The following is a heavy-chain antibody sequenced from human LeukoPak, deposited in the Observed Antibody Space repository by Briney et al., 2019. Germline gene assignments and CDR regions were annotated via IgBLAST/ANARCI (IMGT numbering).Heavy chain of an antibody. V-gene: IGHV3-21*01. J-gene: IGHJ5*02. CDR3: ARHVRPRYSSVWPSDS. Sequence: GSLRLSCTASGFTFSSYSMNWVRQAPGKGLEWVSSISSSSTYIYYADSVKGRFTISRDNAKNTLFLQMNSLRAEDTAVYYCARHVRPRYSSVWPSDSWGQGTLVTVSS. CDR1: GFTFSSYS. D-gene: IGHD6-19*01. CDR2: ISSSSTYI.